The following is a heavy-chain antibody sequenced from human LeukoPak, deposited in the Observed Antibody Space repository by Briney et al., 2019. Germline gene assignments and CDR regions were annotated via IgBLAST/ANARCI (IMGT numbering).Heavy chain of an antibody. CDR2: ITGTGGST. Sequence: GGSLRLSCAASGFTFTSYAMSWVRQAPGKGLEWVSAITGTGGSTYYAASVKGRFTVSRDNSKNTLYLQMSSLRAEDTAVYYCAKLDGVVQAASLFDYWGQGTLVTVSS. CDR3: AKLDGVVQAASLFDY. V-gene: IGHV3-23*01. J-gene: IGHJ4*02. CDR1: GFTFTSYA. D-gene: IGHD2-2*01.